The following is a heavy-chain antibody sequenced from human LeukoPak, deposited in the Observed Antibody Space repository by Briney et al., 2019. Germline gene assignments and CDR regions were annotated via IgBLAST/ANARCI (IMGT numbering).Heavy chain of an antibody. V-gene: IGHV1-69*13. CDR2: IIPIFGTA. D-gene: IGHD2-2*01. CDR1: GGTFSSYA. Sequence: GASVKVSCKASGGTFSSYAISWVRQAPGQGLEWMGGIIPIFGTANYAQKFQGRVTITADESTSTAYMELSSLRSEDTAVYYCATPGPDWVHCSSTSCYRALYYYYMDVWGKGTTVTVSS. CDR3: ATPGPDWVHCSSTSCYRALYYYYMDV. J-gene: IGHJ6*03.